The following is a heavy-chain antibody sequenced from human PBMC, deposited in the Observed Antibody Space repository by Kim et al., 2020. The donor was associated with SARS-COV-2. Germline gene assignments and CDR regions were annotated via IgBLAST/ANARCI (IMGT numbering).Heavy chain of an antibody. CDR1: GGSFSGYY. V-gene: IGHV4-34*01. CDR2: INHSGNT. Sequence: SETLSLTCAVYGGSFSGYYWIWIRQSPEKGLEWLGEINHSGNTKDNPSLKSRVSMSVDKSKNQFSLKLSSVTAADTAVYYCARRSSEAAWYFDLWGRGTLVTVSS. J-gene: IGHJ2*01. CDR3: ARRSSEAAWYFDL. D-gene: IGHD6-13*01.